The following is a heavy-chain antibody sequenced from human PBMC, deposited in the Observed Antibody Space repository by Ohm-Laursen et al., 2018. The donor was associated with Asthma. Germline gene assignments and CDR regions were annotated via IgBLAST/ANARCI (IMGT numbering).Heavy chain of an antibody. CDR2: ISGSGGST. D-gene: IGHD6-13*01. J-gene: IGHJ5*02. V-gene: IGHV3-23*01. Sequence: SLRLSCTASGFTFSSYAMSWVRQAPGKGLEWVSAISGSGGSTYYADSVKGRFTISRDNAKNSLYLQMNSLRDEDTAVYYCASSEPRGIAAAGMGTAWGQGTLVTVSS. CDR3: ASSEPRGIAAAGMGTA. CDR1: GFTFSSYA.